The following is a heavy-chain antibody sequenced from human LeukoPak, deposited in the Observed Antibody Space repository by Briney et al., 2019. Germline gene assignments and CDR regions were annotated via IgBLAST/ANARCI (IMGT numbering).Heavy chain of an antibody. D-gene: IGHD3-10*02. CDR1: GFTFNSYA. V-gene: IGHV3-48*03. CDR2: ISSSGSTI. CDR3: AELGITMIGGV. J-gene: IGHJ6*04. Sequence: QSGESLRLSCAASGFTFNSYAFNWVRQAPGKGLEWVSYISSSGSTIYYADSVKGRFTISRDNAKNSLYLQMNSLRAEDTAVYYCAELGITMIGGVWGKGTTVTISS.